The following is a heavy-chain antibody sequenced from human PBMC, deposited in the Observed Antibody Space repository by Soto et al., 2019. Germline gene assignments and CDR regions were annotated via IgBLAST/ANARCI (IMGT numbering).Heavy chain of an antibody. J-gene: IGHJ4*02. D-gene: IGHD6-19*01. V-gene: IGHV3-33*01. CDR2: IWYDGSNK. CDR3: ARDGQQWLGTDDRHFDY. CDR1: GFTFSSYG. Sequence: QVQLVESGGGVVQPGRSLRLSCAASGFTFSSYGMHWVRQAPGKGLEWVAVIWYDGSNKYYADSVKGRFTISRDNSKNTLYLQMNSLRAEDTAVYYCARDGQQWLGTDDRHFDYWGQGTLVTVSS.